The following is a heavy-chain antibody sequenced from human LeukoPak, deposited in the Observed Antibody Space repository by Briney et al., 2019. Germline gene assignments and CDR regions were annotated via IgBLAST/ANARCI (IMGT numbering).Heavy chain of an antibody. J-gene: IGHJ3*02. CDR2: ISGSGGST. CDR3: AKDSGRSGGSLRKGALDI. D-gene: IGHD2-15*01. CDR1: GFTFSSYA. V-gene: IGHV3-23*01. Sequence: GGSLRLSCAASGFTFSSYAMSWVRQAPGKGLEWVSAISGSGGSTYYADSVKGRFTISRDNSKNTLYLQMNSLRAEDTAVYYCAKDSGRSGGSLRKGALDIWGQGTMVTVSS.